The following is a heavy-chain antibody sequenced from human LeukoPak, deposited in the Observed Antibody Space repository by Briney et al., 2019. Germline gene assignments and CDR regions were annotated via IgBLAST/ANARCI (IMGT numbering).Heavy chain of an antibody. CDR2: ISHDGSEK. V-gene: IGHV3-7*01. CDR1: GFTFTSYS. J-gene: IGHJ4*02. Sequence: GGSLRLSCAASGFTFTSYSMNWVRQAPGKGLEWVSNISHDGSEKYYVDSVKGRFTISRDNAKNTLYLQTNSLRAEDTAVYYCARDPTSSWFFDYWGQGTLVTVSS. D-gene: IGHD6-13*01. CDR3: ARDPTSSWFFDY.